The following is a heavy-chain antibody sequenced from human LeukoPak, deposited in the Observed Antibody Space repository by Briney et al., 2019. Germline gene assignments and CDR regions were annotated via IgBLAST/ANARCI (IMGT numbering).Heavy chain of an antibody. CDR2: INPSGNST. Sequence: ASVKVSCKASGYTFTSYCIHWVRQAPGQGLEWMGLINPSGNSTAYAQKFQGRVTMTRDMSTSTVYMELSSLRSEDTAVYFCASSQLGQEYYYYMDVWGTGTTVTVSS. J-gene: IGHJ6*03. CDR1: GYTFTSYC. CDR3: ASSQLGQEYYYYMDV. D-gene: IGHD6-6*01. V-gene: IGHV1-46*01.